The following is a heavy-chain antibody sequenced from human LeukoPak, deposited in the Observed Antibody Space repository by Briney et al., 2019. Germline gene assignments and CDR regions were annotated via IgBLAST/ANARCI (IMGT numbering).Heavy chain of an antibody. V-gene: IGHV3-15*01. CDR1: GGSFSGYY. Sequence: ETLSLTCAVYGGSFSGYYWSWVRQAPGKGLEWVGRIKSKTDGGTTDYAAPVKGRFTISRDDSKNTLYLQMNSLKTEDTAVYYCTTEIHYYDSSGYYYFDYWGQGTLVTVSS. CDR3: TTEIHYYDSSGYYYFDY. D-gene: IGHD3-22*01. CDR2: IKSKTDGGTT. J-gene: IGHJ4*02.